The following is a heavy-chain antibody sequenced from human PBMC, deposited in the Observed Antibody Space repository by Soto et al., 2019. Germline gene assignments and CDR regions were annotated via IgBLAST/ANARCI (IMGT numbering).Heavy chain of an antibody. CDR2: VIPLLDAS. CDR1: GDTFNDRT. J-gene: IGHJ6*03. CDR3: ASGKTQMTQDRMGFYYYMDV. V-gene: IGHV1-69*08. Sequence: QVQLVQSGAEVKKPGSSVKISCTASGDTFNDRTVTWVRRAPGQGLEWMGRVIPLLDASKYAEKIQDRVTITADTSTNTAYMELSGLKSEDSAIYYCASGKTQMTQDRMGFYYYMDVWGKGTTVTVSS. D-gene: IGHD1-26*01.